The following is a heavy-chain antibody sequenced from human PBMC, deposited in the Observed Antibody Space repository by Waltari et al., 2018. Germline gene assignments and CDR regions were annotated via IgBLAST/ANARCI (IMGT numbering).Heavy chain of an antibody. CDR1: GSTFSGYA. D-gene: IGHD1-26*01. V-gene: IGHV1-69*12. CDR2: IIPRFGTP. Sequence: VQLLQSGAEVKTPGSAVKVSCKASGSTFSGYAISWVRQAPGQGLEWMGGIIPRFGTPKYAQKFQGRLTITADESATTAYMDLSSLRSEDTAVYYCAREGGPLLYYYMDVWGTGTTVIVSS. J-gene: IGHJ6*03. CDR3: AREGGPLLYYYMDV.